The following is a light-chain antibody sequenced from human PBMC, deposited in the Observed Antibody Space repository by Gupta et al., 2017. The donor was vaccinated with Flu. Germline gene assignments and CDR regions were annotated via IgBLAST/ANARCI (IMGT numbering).Light chain of an antibody. CDR3: QQYETFPYT. J-gene: IGKJ2*01. Sequence: DIQMTQSPSSLSASVGDRVTITCQASQDITNYLNWYQQKPGQAPNLLMYDASNLETGVPSRFSGFGVGTDFTLIITGLRPEDVATYYCQQYETFPYTFGQGTKLDIK. CDR1: QDITNY. CDR2: DAS. V-gene: IGKV1-33*01.